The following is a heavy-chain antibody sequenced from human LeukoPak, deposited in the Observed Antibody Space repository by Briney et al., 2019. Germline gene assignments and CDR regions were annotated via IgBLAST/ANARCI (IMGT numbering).Heavy chain of an antibody. V-gene: IGHV3-23*01. CDR3: ARAPIVATTTFDY. CDR2: ITGSGGNT. CDR1: GFTFSNYA. Sequence: GASLRLSCAASGFTFSNYAMSWVRQAPGKGLEWVSAITGSGGNTYYADSVKGRFTISRDNSKNTVFLQMNSLRAEDTAVYYCARAPIVATTTFDYWGQGTLVTVSS. J-gene: IGHJ4*02. D-gene: IGHD5-12*01.